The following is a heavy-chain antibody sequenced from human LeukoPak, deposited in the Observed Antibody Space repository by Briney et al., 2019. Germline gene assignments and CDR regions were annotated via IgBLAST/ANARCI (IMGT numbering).Heavy chain of an antibody. J-gene: IGHJ4*02. Sequence: GGSLRLSCAASGFTFSSYGMLWVRQAPGKGLEWVAFIRYDGSNKYYADSVKGRFTISRDNSKNTLYLQMNSLRAEDTAVYYCAKSPSWCSSTSCYGGTDYWGQGTLVTVSS. D-gene: IGHD2-2*01. CDR3: AKSPSWCSSTSCYGGTDY. CDR1: GFTFSSYG. V-gene: IGHV3-30*02. CDR2: IRYDGSNK.